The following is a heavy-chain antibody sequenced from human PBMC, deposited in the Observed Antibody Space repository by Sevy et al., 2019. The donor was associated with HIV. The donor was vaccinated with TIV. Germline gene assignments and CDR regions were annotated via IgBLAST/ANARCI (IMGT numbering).Heavy chain of an antibody. CDR2: IYYRGRT. CDR3: AREITMVRGVTKYDWYDP. D-gene: IGHD3-10*01. CDR1: GGSMSSYY. J-gene: IGHJ5*02. V-gene: IGHV4-59*01. Sequence: SETLSLTCTVSGGSMSSYYWSWIRQPPGKGLEWIGYIYYRGRTNYNPSLKSRVTISVDTSKNQFSLKLSSVTAADTAVYYCAREITMVRGVTKYDWYDPWGQGTLVTVSS.